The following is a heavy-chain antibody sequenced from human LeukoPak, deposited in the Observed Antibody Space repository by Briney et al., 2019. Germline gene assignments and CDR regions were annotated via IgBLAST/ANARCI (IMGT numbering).Heavy chain of an antibody. CDR1: GFTFSSYW. D-gene: IGHD5-12*01. CDR2: IKQDGSEK. J-gene: IGHJ4*02. V-gene: IGHV3-7*03. Sequence: GGSLRLSCAASGFTFSSYWMSWVRQAPGKGLEWVANIKQDGSEKYYVDSVKGRFTISRDNAKNSLYLQMNSLRAEDTAIYYCAKGAYDYIEIAYFDSWGQGTLVTVSS. CDR3: AKGAYDYIEIAYFDS.